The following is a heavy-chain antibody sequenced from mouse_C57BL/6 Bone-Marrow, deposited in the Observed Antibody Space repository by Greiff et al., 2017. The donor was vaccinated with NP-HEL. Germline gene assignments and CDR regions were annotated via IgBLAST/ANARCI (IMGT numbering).Heavy chain of an antibody. V-gene: IGHV5-6*02. CDR2: ISSGGSYT. D-gene: IGHD1-1*01. CDR3: ARRGSSYDY. CDR1: GFTFSSYG. Sequence: EVKLQESGGDLVKPGGSLKLSCAASGFTFSSYGMSWVRQTPDKRLEWVATISSGGSYTYYPDSVKGRFTISRDNAKNTLYLQMSSLKSEDTAMYCCARRGSSYDYWGQGTTLTVSS. J-gene: IGHJ2*01.